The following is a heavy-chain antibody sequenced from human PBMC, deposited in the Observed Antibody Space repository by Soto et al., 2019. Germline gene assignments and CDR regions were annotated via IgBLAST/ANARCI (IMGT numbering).Heavy chain of an antibody. CDR2: IYWNDDK. J-gene: IGHJ4*02. CDR3: AHRGARYYYDSLGYFDY. CDR1: GFSLSTSGVG. V-gene: IGHV2-5*01. D-gene: IGHD3-22*01. Sequence: QITLKESGPTLVKPTQTLTLTCTFSGFSLSTSGVGVGWIRQPPGKDLEWLALIYWNDDKRYSPSLKSRLTITKDTSKNQVVLTMTNMDPVDTATYYCAHRGARYYYDSLGYFDYWGQGTLVTVSS.